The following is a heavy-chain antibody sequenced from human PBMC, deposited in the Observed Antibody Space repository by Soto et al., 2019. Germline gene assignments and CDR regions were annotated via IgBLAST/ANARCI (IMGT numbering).Heavy chain of an antibody. D-gene: IGHD3-9*01. CDR3: ARATSYYDILTGYVTDAFDI. Sequence: QVQLVQSGAEVKKPGASVKVSCKASGYTFTSYGISWVRQAPGQGLEWMGWISAYNGNTNYAQKLQGRVTMTTDTSTSTAYMELRSLRSADTAVYYCARATSYYDILTGYVTDAFDIWGQGTMVTVSS. CDR1: GYTFTSYG. V-gene: IGHV1-18*01. CDR2: ISAYNGNT. J-gene: IGHJ3*02.